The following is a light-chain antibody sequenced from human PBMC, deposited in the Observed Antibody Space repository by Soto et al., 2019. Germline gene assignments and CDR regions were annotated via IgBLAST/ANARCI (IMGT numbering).Light chain of an antibody. CDR3: QQYDTYWT. J-gene: IGKJ1*01. Sequence: DIQMTQSPSSLSASVGDRVTFTCRASQSISNWLAWYQQKPGKAPNLLIYKASSLKSGVPLRFSGSGSGTEFTLTINSLQPDDFATYYCQQYDTYWTFGQGTKVDIK. CDR2: KAS. CDR1: QSISNW. V-gene: IGKV1-5*03.